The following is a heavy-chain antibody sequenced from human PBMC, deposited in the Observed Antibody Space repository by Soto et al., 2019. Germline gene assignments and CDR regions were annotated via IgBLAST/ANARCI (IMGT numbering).Heavy chain of an antibody. J-gene: IGHJ4*02. CDR1: GFTFSSSA. CDR2: ISIRGGDE. D-gene: IGHD6-6*01. Sequence: QVQLVESEGGVVQPGKSLRLSCAASGFTFSSSAMHWARQAPGKGLEWVTVISIRGGDEYYAESVRGRFTISIDDSKNTLYRKMDNLRVEDTAVDYCAWGTIVARQHLDYWGQGTLVTVSS. CDR3: AWGTIVARQHLDY. V-gene: IGHV3-30*03.